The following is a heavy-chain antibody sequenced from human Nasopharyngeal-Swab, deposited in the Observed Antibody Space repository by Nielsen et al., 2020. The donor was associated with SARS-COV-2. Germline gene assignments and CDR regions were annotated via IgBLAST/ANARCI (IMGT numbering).Heavy chain of an antibody. CDR1: VCIFSSYA. Sequence: SSVNVSCKASVCIFSSYAISWVRQAPGQGLEWMGGIIPLFGTANYAQKFQGRVTITADKSTSTAYMELSSLRSEDTAVYYCARESMVRGLVVGFDPWGQGTLVTVSS. J-gene: IGHJ5*02. CDR2: IIPLFGTA. V-gene: IGHV1-69*06. CDR3: ARESMVRGLVVGFDP. D-gene: IGHD3-10*01.